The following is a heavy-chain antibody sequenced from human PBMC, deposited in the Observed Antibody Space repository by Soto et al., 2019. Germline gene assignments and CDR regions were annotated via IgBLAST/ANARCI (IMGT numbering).Heavy chain of an antibody. J-gene: IGHJ4*02. CDR1: GFTFDDYA. V-gene: IGHV3-9*01. CDR2: ISWNSGSI. CDR3: AKVRADYYDSSGPIDY. Sequence: GGSLRLSCAASGFTFDDYAMHWVRQAPGKGLEWVSGISWNSGSIGYADSVKGRFTISRDNAKNSLYLQMNSLRAEDTALYYCAKVRADYYDSSGPIDYWGQGTLVTVSS. D-gene: IGHD3-22*01.